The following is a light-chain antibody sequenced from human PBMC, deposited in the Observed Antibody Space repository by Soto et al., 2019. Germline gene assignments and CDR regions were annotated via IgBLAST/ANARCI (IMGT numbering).Light chain of an antibody. V-gene: IGLV2-14*01. CDR1: SSDIGNYNY. CDR2: EVS. CDR3: SSYTSISTYVV. Sequence: QSVLTQPASVSGSPGQSITISCTGTSSDIGNYNYVSWYQQHPGKAPKLMIYEVSNRPSGVSNRFSASKSGNTASLTISGLQAEDEADYFCSSYTSISTYVVFGGGTKLTVL. J-gene: IGLJ2*01.